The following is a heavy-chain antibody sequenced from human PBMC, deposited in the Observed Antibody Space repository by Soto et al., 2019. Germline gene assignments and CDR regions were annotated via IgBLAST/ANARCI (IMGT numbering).Heavy chain of an antibody. CDR1: GFTFSNAW. D-gene: IGHD2-15*01. J-gene: IGHJ1*01. Sequence: GGSLRLSCAASGFTFSNAWMNWVRQAPGKGLEWVSAISGSGGSTYYADSVKGRFTISRDNSKNTLYLQMNSLRAEDTAVYYCAKDGPDIVVVVAATTYFQHWGQGTLVTVSS. V-gene: IGHV3-23*01. CDR2: ISGSGGST. CDR3: AKDGPDIVVVVAATTYFQH.